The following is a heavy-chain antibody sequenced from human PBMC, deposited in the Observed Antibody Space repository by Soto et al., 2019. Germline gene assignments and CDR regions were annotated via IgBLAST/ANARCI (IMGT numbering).Heavy chain of an antibody. V-gene: IGHV3-30*03. D-gene: IGHD3-10*01. Sequence: SLRRSWAASGFTFSSYGMHWVRQAPGKGLEWVAVISYDGSNKYYADSVKGRFTISRDNSKNTRYLQMNSLRAEDTAVSYCATSPARVLCFGEPLKDGMDVWGQGTTVTVSS. J-gene: IGHJ6*02. CDR2: ISYDGSNK. CDR3: ATSPARVLCFGEPLKDGMDV. CDR1: GFTFSSYG.